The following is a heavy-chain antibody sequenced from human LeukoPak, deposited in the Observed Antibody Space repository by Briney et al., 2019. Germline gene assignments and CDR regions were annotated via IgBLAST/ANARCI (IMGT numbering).Heavy chain of an antibody. Sequence: PSETLSLTCAVYGGSFSGYYWSWIRQPPGKGLEWIGEINHSGSTNYNPSLKSRVTISVDTSKNQFSLKLSSVPAADTAVYYCARGRSTMVRALDYWGQGTLVTVSS. CDR1: GGSFSGYY. V-gene: IGHV4-34*01. D-gene: IGHD3-10*01. CDR3: ARGRSTMVRALDY. J-gene: IGHJ4*02. CDR2: INHSGST.